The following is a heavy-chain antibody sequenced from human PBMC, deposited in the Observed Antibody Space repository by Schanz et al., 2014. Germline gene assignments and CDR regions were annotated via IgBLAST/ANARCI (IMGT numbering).Heavy chain of an antibody. D-gene: IGHD2-15*01. CDR3: ARLDPYCRSGTCSRAFDF. V-gene: IGHV3-33*01. J-gene: IGHJ4*02. CDR2: IWYDGSNK. Sequence: QVQLVESGGGVVQPGRSLRLSCAASGFTFSSYGMHWVRQAPGKGLEWVAVIWYDGSNKYYADSVKGRFTISRDNSKNTLFLQMNSLRTEDTAVYYCARLDPYCRSGTCSRAFDFWGQGTLVTGSS. CDR1: GFTFSSYG.